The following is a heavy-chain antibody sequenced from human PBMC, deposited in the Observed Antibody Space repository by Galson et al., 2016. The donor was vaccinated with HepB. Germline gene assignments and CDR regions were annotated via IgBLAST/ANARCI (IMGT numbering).Heavy chain of an antibody. D-gene: IGHD3-10*01. CDR3: AKDQYGSVMEHFDS. CDR1: GFTFSSYS. CDR2: ISGSGGST. Sequence: SLRLSCAASGFTFSSYSMSWVRQAPGKGLEWVSGISGSGGSTYYADSVKGRFTISRDNSKNTLYLQMNSLTAEDTAVYYCAKDQYGSVMEHFDSWGQGTLVIVSS. V-gene: IGHV3-23*01. J-gene: IGHJ4*02.